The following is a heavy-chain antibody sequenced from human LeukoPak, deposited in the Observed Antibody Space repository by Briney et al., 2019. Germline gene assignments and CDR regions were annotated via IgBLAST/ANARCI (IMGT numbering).Heavy chain of an antibody. D-gene: IGHD3-22*01. CDR1: GFTFSSYA. CDR2: ISYDGSNK. J-gene: IGHJ1*01. Sequence: GGSLRLSCAASGFTFSSYAMSWVRQAPGKGLEWVAVISYDGSNKYYADSVKGRFTISRDNSKNTLYLQMNSLRAEDTAVYYCAKDRGYYYDGYFQHWGQGTLVTVSS. CDR3: AKDRGYYYDGYFQH. V-gene: IGHV3-30*18.